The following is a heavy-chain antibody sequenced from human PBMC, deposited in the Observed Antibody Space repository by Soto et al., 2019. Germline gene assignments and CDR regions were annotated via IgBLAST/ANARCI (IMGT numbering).Heavy chain of an antibody. D-gene: IGHD2-15*01. V-gene: IGHV3-48*01. Sequence: EVQLVESGGGLVQSGGSLRLSCAASGFTFNTYSMNWVRQAPGKGLEWVSYITSGSTTTHYADSVKGRFTISRDNAKNSLYLQMNSLRAEDTAVYYCARDPHSLDYWGQGILVTVSS. J-gene: IGHJ4*02. CDR1: GFTFNTYS. CDR2: ITSGSTTT. CDR3: ARDPHSLDY.